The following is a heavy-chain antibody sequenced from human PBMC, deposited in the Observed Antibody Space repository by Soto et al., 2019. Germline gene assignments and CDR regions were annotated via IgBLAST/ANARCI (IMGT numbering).Heavy chain of an antibody. CDR3: TRDLWLLSVDWFDP. Sequence: GGSLRLSCPASGFTFGDYAMSWVRQAPGKGLEWVGFIRGKAYGGTTEYAASVKGRFTISRDDSKSIAYLQMNSLKTEDTAVYYCTRDLWLLSVDWFDPWGQGTLVTVSS. CDR1: GFTFGDYA. J-gene: IGHJ5*02. D-gene: IGHD5-12*01. V-gene: IGHV3-49*04. CDR2: IRGKAYGGTT.